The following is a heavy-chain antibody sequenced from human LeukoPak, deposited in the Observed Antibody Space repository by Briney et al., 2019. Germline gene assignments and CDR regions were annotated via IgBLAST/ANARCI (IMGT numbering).Heavy chain of an antibody. CDR2: IYNSGST. D-gene: IGHD2-8*02. V-gene: IGHV4-59*02. J-gene: IGHJ4*02. CDR1: GGSVSSYF. CDR3: ARDTGNYFDY. Sequence: PSETLSLTCTVSGGSVSSYFWTWMRQSPGKGLEWIGSIYNSGSTNYNPSLKSRVTISVDTSNNQFSLKLSSVTSADTAVYYCARDTGNYFDYWGQGTLVTVSS.